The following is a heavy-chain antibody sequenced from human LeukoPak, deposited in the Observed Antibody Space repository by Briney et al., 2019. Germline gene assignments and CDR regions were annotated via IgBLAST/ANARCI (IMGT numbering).Heavy chain of an antibody. Sequence: SETLSLTCTVSGGSISSVDYYWRWIRQYPGKGLEWIGYINYRGSAYYNPSLKSRVTISVDTSKNQFSLKLTSVTAADTAVYYCARGTVPGDSFDIWGQGTMVTVSS. CDR1: GGSISSVDYY. V-gene: IGHV4-31*03. J-gene: IGHJ3*02. CDR3: ARGTVPGDSFDI. CDR2: INYRGSA.